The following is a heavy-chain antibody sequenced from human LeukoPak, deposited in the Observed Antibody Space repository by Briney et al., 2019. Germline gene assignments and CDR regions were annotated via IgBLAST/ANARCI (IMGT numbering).Heavy chain of an antibody. Sequence: SETLSLTCAVSGGSIGASINSPHWWSWVRQPPGKGLEWIGEIFHSGSTNYNPSLKSRVTMSVDKSKNQFSLNLTSVTAADTAVYFCARAPRAYCSTTGSCFQDYWGQGTLVTVSS. CDR3: ARAPRAYCSTTGSCFQDY. D-gene: IGHD2-2*01. J-gene: IGHJ4*02. CDR1: GGSIGASINSPHW. V-gene: IGHV4-4*02. CDR2: IFHSGST.